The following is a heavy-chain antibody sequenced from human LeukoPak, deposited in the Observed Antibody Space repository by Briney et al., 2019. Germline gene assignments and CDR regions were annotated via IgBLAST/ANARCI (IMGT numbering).Heavy chain of an antibody. J-gene: IGHJ4*02. V-gene: IGHV1-69*05. CDR2: IIPIFGTA. CDR1: GYTFTSNG. Sequence: SVKVSCKASGYTFTSNGISWVRQAPGQGLEWMGGIIPIFGTANYAQKFQGRVTITTDESTSTAYMELSSLRSEDTAVYYCASGLDSSSWLGDYWGQGTLVTVSS. D-gene: IGHD6-13*01. CDR3: ASGLDSSSWLGDY.